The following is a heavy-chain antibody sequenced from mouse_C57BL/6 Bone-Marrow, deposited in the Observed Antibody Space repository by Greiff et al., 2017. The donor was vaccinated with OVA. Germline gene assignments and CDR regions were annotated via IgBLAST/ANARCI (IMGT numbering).Heavy chain of an antibody. D-gene: IGHD1-2*01. J-gene: IGHJ4*01. CDR1: GFTFTDYY. CDR2: LSNKANGYPT. V-gene: IGHV7-3*01. Sequence: EVQGVASGGGLVQPGGSLSLSCAASGFTFTDYYMSWVPQPPGTALEWLGFLSNKANGYPTEYRASVQGRFTISRDHSQSILYLQMNALRAEDSATYYCARYEVLRHYAMDYWGQGTSVTVSS. CDR3: ARYEVLRHYAMDY.